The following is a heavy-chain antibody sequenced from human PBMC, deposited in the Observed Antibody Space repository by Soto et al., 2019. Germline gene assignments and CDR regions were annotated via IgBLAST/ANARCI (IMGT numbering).Heavy chain of an antibody. CDR1: GYTFIDYY. CDR2: ISPKSGGT. J-gene: IGHJ5*02. D-gene: IGHD3-3*01. Sequence: QVQLVQSGAEVKKPGASVKVSCEASGYTFIDYYMHWVRQAPGQGFEWMGRISPKSGGTNYAQKFQGRVTMTWDTSLNTPYMNWSSLISEDPAVYYCARPPGFFGAGYYLTPGGQGPWSPSPQ. CDR3: ARPPGFFGAGYYLTP. V-gene: IGHV1-2*02.